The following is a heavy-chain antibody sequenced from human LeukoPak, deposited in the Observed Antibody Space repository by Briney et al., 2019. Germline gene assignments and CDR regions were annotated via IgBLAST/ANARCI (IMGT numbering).Heavy chain of an antibody. CDR1: GFPFSSYE. Sequence: GGSLRLSCAASGFPFSSYEMNWVRQAPGKGLEWVSYIDSSGSTIHYADSVKGRFTISRDNAKNSLYLQMNSLRAEDAAVYYRARTKEMATISYFDSWGQGTLVTVSS. V-gene: IGHV3-48*03. J-gene: IGHJ4*02. D-gene: IGHD5-24*01. CDR3: ARTKEMATISYFDS. CDR2: IDSSGSTI.